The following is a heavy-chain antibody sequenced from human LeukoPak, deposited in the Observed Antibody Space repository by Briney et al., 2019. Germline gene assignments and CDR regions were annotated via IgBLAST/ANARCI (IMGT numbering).Heavy chain of an antibody. CDR2: IYYSGST. V-gene: IGHV4-59*01. Sequence: SETLSLTCTVPGGSISSYYWSWIRQPPGKGLEWIGYIYYSGSTNYNPSLKSRVTISVDTSKNQFSLKLSSVTAADTAVYYCARLYRGGSSSNKYGNWFDPWGQGTLVTVSS. D-gene: IGHD6-6*01. J-gene: IGHJ5*02. CDR1: GGSISSYY. CDR3: ARLYRGGSSSNKYGNWFDP.